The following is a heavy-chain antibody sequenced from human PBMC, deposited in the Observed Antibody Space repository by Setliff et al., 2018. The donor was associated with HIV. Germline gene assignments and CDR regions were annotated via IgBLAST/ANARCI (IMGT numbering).Heavy chain of an antibody. CDR1: GFAFTNYG. CDR2: ISAYSGET. J-gene: IGHJ4*02. V-gene: IGHV1-18*01. CDR3: ARGWDYGVRKPED. Sequence: GASVKVSCKTSGFAFTNYGFTWVRQAPGQGLEWMGWISAYSGETFSTLKFRDRVTLTTDTSTNTAHMELRSLTYGDTAVYFRARGWDYGVRKPEDWGQGTLVTVSS. D-gene: IGHD3-10*01.